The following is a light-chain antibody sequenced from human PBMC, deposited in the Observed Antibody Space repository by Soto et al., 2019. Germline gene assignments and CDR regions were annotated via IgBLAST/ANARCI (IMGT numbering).Light chain of an antibody. CDR3: QQYNNWPLT. CDR2: GAS. V-gene: IGKV3-15*01. CDR1: QSVSSN. Sequence: EVVMTQSPATLSVSLGDRATLSCRASQSVSSNLAWYQQNPGQGPRLFIYGASTRATGIPARFSGSGSGTEFTLTISSLQSEDFAVYSCQQYNNWPLTFGGGTKVDTK. J-gene: IGKJ4*01.